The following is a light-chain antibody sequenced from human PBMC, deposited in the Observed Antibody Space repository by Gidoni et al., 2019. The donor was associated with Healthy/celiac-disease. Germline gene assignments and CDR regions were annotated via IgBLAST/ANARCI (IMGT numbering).Light chain of an antibody. V-gene: IGKV2-28*01. J-gene: IGKJ1*01. CDR1: QSLLHSNGYNY. CDR2: LGS. Sequence: DIVMTQSPLSLHVPPGEPASISCRSSQSLLHSNGYNYLDWYLQKPGQSPQLLIYLGSNRAAGVPDRFSGSGSGTDFTLKISRVEAEDVGVYYCMQALQTLWTFXQXTKVEIK. CDR3: MQALQTLWT.